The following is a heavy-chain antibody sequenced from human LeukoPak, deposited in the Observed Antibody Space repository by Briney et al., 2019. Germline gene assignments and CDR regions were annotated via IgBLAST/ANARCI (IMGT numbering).Heavy chain of an antibody. CDR1: GASVSSSH. CDR3: SEGYFEPFDH. J-gene: IGHJ4*02. CDR2: LSYTGKT. Sequence: SETLSLTCVVSGASVSSSHWNWIRQLPGKGPEWIGCLSYTGKTDYNPSLTSRVTISLDTSKNQVSLKLRSVTAADTAVYYCSEGYFEPFDHWGQGTLVTVSS. V-gene: IGHV4-59*02. D-gene: IGHD2/OR15-2a*01.